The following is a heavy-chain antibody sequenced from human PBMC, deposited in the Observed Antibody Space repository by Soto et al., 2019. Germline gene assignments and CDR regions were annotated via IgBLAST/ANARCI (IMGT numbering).Heavy chain of an antibody. Sequence: ETLSLTYAVYGGYFSGYYGNWIRQPPGKGLEWIGEINPSGSTNDNPSLNSRVTISVDTSKNQFSLKLSSVTAADTAVYYCARGPAPPFYGMDVWGQGTTVTVSS. J-gene: IGHJ6*02. CDR3: ARGPAPPFYGMDV. D-gene: IGHD2-2*01. CDR2: INPSGST. V-gene: IGHV4-34*01. CDR1: GGYFSGYY.